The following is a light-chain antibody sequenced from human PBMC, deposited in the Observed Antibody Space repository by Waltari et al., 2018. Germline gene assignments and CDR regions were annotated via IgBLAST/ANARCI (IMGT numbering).Light chain of an antibody. J-gene: IGKJ1*01. CDR1: QNIKIW. V-gene: IGKV1-5*03. CDR2: KAS. Sequence: DIQMTQSPSTLSASVGDRVTLTCRASQNIKIWLTLYQQKPGKPPNLLLYKASSLQSGVPSRFSGSGSGTEFALTINSLQPDDFATYYCQQYDTYPWTFGHGTKVEIK. CDR3: QQYDTYPWT.